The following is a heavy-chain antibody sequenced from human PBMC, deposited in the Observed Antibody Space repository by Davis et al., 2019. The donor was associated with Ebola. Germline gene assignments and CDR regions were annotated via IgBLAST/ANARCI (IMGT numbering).Heavy chain of an antibody. V-gene: IGHV3-53*01. Sequence: GESLKISCAASGFTVSSNYMSWVRQAPGKGLEWVSVIYNGGSTYYADSVKGRFTISRDNSKNTLYLQMNSLRAEDTAVYFCARQLPYYSYGMDVWGQETRVTVSS. CDR1: GFTVSSNY. CDR2: IYNGGST. CDR3: ARQLPYYSYGMDV. J-gene: IGHJ6*02. D-gene: IGHD2-2*01.